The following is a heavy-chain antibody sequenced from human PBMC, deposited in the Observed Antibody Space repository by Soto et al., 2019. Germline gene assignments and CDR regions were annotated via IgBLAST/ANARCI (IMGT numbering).Heavy chain of an antibody. Sequence: PSETLSLTCTVSGGSISPYYWSWIRQPPGKGLEWIGYVFYTGATTYNPSLKSRVTMSVDTSKNQFSLKLSSVTAADTAVYYCARDCSSGSCYCFEYWGQGTLVTVSS. D-gene: IGHD2-15*01. CDR3: ARDCSSGSCYCFEY. J-gene: IGHJ4*02. CDR1: GGSISPYY. CDR2: VFYTGAT. V-gene: IGHV4-59*12.